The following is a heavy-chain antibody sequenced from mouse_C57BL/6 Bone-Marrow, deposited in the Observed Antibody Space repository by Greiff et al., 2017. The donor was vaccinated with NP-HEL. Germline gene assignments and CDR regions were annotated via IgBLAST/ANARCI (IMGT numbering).Heavy chain of an antibody. D-gene: IGHD1-1*01. J-gene: IGHJ1*03. CDR3: AREGITTVVATWYVDV. V-gene: IGHV1-9*01. Sequence: QVQLKESGAELMKPGASVKLSCKATGYTFTGYWIEWVKQRPGHGLEWIGEILPGSGSTNYNEKFKGKATFTADTSSNTAYMQLSSLTTEDSAIYYCAREGITTVVATWYVDVWGTGTTVTVSS. CDR2: ILPGSGST. CDR1: GYTFTGYW.